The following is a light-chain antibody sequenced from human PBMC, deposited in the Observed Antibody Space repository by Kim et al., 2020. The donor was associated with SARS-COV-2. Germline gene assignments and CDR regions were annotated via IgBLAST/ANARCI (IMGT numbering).Light chain of an antibody. Sequence: EIVMTQSPATLYVSPGERANLSCRASQSVTSHLAWYQQKPSQPPRLLIYGASTRASGIPARFTGSGSGTEFALTISSLQSEDFAVYYWQQYHDWPPCTFGQGTKLEI. CDR3: QQYHDWPPCT. CDR1: QSVTSH. J-gene: IGKJ2*02. V-gene: IGKV3-15*01. CDR2: GAS.